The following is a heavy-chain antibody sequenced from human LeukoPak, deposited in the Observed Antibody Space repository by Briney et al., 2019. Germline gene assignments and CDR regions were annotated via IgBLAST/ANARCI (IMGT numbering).Heavy chain of an antibody. J-gene: IGHJ4*02. D-gene: IGHD4-17*01. Sequence: KPGESLKISCKGSGYSFTSYWIGWVRQTPGKGLDGMGIIYPGDSDTIYSPSFQGQVTISADKPISTAYLQWSSPMASAPAMYYCARQTDYGDSPYYWGEGTLVTVSS. V-gene: IGHV5-51*04. CDR2: IYPGDSDT. CDR3: ARQTDYGDSPYY. CDR1: GYSFTSYW.